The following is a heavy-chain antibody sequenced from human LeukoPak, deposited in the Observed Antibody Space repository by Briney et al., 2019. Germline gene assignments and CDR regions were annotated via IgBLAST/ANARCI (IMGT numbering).Heavy chain of an antibody. CDR2: ISAYNGNT. V-gene: IGHV1-18*01. J-gene: IGHJ6*03. CDR1: GYTFTSYG. CDR3: ARVPTGNYYYYYMDV. D-gene: IGHD4-17*01. Sequence: ASVKVSCKASGYTFTSYGISWVRQAPGQGLEWMGWISAYNGNTNYAQKLQGRVTMTTDTSTSTAYMELRSLRSDDTAVYYCARVPTGNYYYYYMDVWGKGTTVTVSS.